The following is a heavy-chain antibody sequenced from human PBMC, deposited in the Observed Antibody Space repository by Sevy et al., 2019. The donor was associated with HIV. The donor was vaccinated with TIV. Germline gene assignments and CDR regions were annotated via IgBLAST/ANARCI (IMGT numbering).Heavy chain of an antibody. D-gene: IGHD1-26*01. CDR2: ITSNSGVK. Sequence: GGSLRLSCAASGFTFDDYAMHWVRQAPGKDLEWVSAITSNSGVKGYAGSVKGRFTISRDNAKNSLFLQMDSLRVEDTALYYCAKDFSTSGKYGNYPFDDWGQGTLVTVSS. V-gene: IGHV3-9*01. CDR3: AKDFSTSGKYGNYPFDD. CDR1: GFTFDDYA. J-gene: IGHJ4*02.